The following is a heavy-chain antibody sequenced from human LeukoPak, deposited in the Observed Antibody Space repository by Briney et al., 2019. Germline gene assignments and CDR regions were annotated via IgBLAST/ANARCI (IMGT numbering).Heavy chain of an antibody. CDR1: GYTFTSYA. CDR3: ARDPEPHVVVMTAMPLDASDI. D-gene: IGHD2-21*02. Sequence: APVKVSCKASGYTFTSYAMHWVRQAPGQGLEWMGIINPSGGSTSYAQKFQGRVTMTRDTSTSTAYMELSSLRSEDTAVYFCARDPEPHVVVMTAMPLDASDIWGQGTMVTVSS. J-gene: IGHJ3*02. V-gene: IGHV1-46*01. CDR2: INPSGGST.